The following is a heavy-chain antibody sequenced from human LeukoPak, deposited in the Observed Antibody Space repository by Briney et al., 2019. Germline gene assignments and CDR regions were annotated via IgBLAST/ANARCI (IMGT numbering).Heavy chain of an antibody. D-gene: IGHD6-19*01. CDR3: ARDRRGGSSGWPKPPYYYFDY. V-gene: IGHV1-69*13. CDR2: IIPIFGTA. Sequence: GASVKVSCKASGYTFTSYGISWVRQAPGQGLEWMGGIIPIFGTANYAQKFQGRVTITADESTCTAYMELSSLRSEDTAVYYCARDRRGGSSGWPKPPYYYFDYWGQGTLVTVSS. J-gene: IGHJ4*02. CDR1: GYTFTSYG.